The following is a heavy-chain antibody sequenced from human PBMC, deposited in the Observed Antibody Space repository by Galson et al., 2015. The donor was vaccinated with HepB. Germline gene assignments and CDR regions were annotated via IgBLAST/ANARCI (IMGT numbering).Heavy chain of an antibody. V-gene: IGHV3-23*01. J-gene: IGHJ4*02. D-gene: IGHD6-19*01. Sequence: SLRLSCAASGFAFRSCAMSWVRQAPGKGLEWVSGISDSGTSTYYADSVRGRFTISRDNSKNTLYLQMNSLRAEDTAIYYCFPTSSDWYWYHWGQGTLVTVSS. CDR1: GFAFRSCA. CDR2: ISDSGTST. CDR3: FPTSSDWYWYH.